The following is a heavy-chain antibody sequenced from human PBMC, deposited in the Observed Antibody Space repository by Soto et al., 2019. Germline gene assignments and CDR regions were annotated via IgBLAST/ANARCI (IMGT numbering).Heavy chain of an antibody. D-gene: IGHD3-10*01. J-gene: IGHJ3*02. CDR2: FNPSGDAT. V-gene: IGHV1-46*01. CDR1: GYIFSNYY. Sequence: QVQLVQSGAEVKKPGTSVKVSCKASGYIFSNYYMHWVRHAPGQGLEWMGVFNPSGDATHYAQSFQGRVIATRDTSTSTVYMELSTLTSEDTAVYYCARRGMSKIGFDTWGQGPMVTVSS. CDR3: ARRGMSKIGFDT.